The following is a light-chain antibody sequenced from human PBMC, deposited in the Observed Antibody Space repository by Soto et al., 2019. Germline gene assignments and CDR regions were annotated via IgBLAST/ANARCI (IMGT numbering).Light chain of an antibody. V-gene: IGKV1-39*01. CDR1: QSITNY. Sequence: DIQMTQSPSSLSASVADRVTITCRASQSITNYLNGDQQKPGKAPKLLIYGESNLQSAVPSRFIGSGSGTDFTLAISSLEPEDFATYYCKQSYSTPRSFGQGTKVEIK. CDR3: KQSYSTPRS. CDR2: GES. J-gene: IGKJ1*01.